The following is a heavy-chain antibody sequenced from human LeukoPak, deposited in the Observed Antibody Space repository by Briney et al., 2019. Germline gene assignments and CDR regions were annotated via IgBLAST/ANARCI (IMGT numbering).Heavy chain of an antibody. CDR1: GFTFSSYG. D-gene: IGHD2-2*01. CDR3: AKPGGYCSSTSCFYGMDV. Sequence: QPGRSLRLSCAASGFTFSSYGMHWVRQAPGKGLEWVAVISYDGSNKYYADSVKGRFTISRDNSKNTLYLQMNSLRAEDTAVYYCAKPGGYCSSTSCFYGMDVWGQGTTVTVSS. V-gene: IGHV3-30*18. J-gene: IGHJ6*02. CDR2: ISYDGSNK.